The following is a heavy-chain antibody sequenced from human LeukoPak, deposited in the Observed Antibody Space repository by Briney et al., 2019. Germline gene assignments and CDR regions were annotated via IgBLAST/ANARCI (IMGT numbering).Heavy chain of an antibody. D-gene: IGHD3-10*01. CDR3: ARDTLYGSGALVFDY. V-gene: IGHV3-53*01. J-gene: IGHJ4*02. Sequence: GGSLRLSCAASGFTVSSNYVRWVRQAPGKGREWGSVLYSGGYTYYADSVKGRFAISRDNSKNTLYLQMNSLRAEATAVYYCARDTLYGSGALVFDYWGQETLVTVSS. CDR1: GFTVSSNY. CDR2: LYSGGYT.